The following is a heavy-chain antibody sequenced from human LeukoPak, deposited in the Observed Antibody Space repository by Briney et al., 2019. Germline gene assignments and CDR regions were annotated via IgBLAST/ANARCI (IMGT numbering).Heavy chain of an antibody. D-gene: IGHD2-2*02. CDR1: GFSFSSYS. CDR2: VSSSGDTI. CDR3: AKDAGNPRYHFDY. V-gene: IGHV3-48*01. J-gene: IGHJ4*02. Sequence: GGSLRLSCAASGFSFSSYSMTWIRQAPGKGLEWVSYVSSSGDTIYHADSVKGRFTISRDNAKNSLYLQMNSLRAEDTAIYYCAKDAGNPRYHFDYWGQGTLVTVSS.